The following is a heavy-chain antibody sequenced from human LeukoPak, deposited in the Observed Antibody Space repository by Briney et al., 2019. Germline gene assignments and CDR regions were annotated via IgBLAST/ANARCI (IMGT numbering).Heavy chain of an antibody. D-gene: IGHD3-22*01. J-gene: IGHJ3*02. CDR2: IIPILGIA. Sequence: ASVKVSCTASGGTFSSYAISWVRQAPGQGLEWMGRIIPILGIANYAQKFQGRVTITADKSTSTAYMELSSLRSEGTAVYYCARGDSSAAFDIWGQGTMVTVSS. V-gene: IGHV1-69*04. CDR3: ARGDSSAAFDI. CDR1: GGTFSSYA.